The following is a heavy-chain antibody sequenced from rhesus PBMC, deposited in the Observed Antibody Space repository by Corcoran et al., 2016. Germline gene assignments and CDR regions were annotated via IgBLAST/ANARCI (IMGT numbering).Heavy chain of an antibody. CDR3: ASAIVGVIDY. D-gene: IGHD2-27*01. J-gene: IGHJ4*01. CDR2: IYGSSGGT. CDR1: GGSISSGYD. Sequence: QVQLQESGPGVVKPSETLSLTCAVSGGSISSGYDWSWIRQPPGKGLEGCGYIYGSSGGTNYNPSLKNRVTISKDASKNQFSLKLSSVTAADTAVYYWASAIVGVIDYWGQGVLVTVSS. V-gene: IGHV4-76*01.